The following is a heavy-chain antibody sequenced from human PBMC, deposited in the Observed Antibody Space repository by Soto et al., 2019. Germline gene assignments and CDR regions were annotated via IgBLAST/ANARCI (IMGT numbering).Heavy chain of an antibody. Sequence: TSETLSLGWTGSGDAISDYCYTCIRQSAGKRLEWIGRIYTSGTTNYNPSLKSRVTMSVDTSKNMVSLRLNSVTAADTAAYYCAREPPSAWYLDFWGQGILVTV. J-gene: IGHJ4*02. V-gene: IGHV4-4*07. CDR2: IYTSGTT. CDR3: AREPPSAWYLDF. CDR1: GDAISDYC. D-gene: IGHD6-19*01.